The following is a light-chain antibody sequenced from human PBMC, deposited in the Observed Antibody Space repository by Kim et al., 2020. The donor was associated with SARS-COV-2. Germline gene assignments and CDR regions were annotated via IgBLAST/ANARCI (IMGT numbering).Light chain of an antibody. V-gene: IGLV4-69*01. J-gene: IGLJ2*01. CDR3: LTWGPGIRV. CDR1: SEYKTYA. Sequence: SVKRTCTLSSEYKTYAIAWHQQLPEKGPRYLMNVDSDGSHTRGDGIPDRFSGSSSGAERYLTISSLQPEDEADYYCLTWGPGIRVFGGGTKLTVL. CDR2: VDSDGSH.